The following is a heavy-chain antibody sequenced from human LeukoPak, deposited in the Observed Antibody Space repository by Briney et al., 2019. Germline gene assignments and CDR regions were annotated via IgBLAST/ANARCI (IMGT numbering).Heavy chain of an antibody. CDR1: GGYISDYY. D-gene: IGHD6-13*01. CDR3: ARESVAAGTRWFDY. V-gene: IGHV4-4*07. J-gene: IGHJ4*02. Sequence: PSETLSLTCTVFGGYISDYYWTWIRQSAGKGLEWIGRVQISENNNYNPSLRSRVTLSLYTSKNQFSLRLTSVCVAFTAIYYCARESVAAGTRWFDYWGQGTLVTVSS. CDR2: VQISENN.